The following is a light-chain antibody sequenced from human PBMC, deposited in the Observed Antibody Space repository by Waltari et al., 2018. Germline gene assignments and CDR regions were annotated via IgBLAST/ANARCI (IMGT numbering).Light chain of an antibody. V-gene: IGLV1-40*01. Sequence: QSVLTQPPSLSGAPGQRVTISCTGRNSNIGIGYGVNWYQLIPGTAPKLLIYDNTDRPSGVPDRFSGSKSGTSASLAITGLQAEDEADYYCQSYDSSLSVWVFGGGTKLTVL. CDR3: QSYDSSLSVWV. J-gene: IGLJ3*02. CDR2: DNT. CDR1: NSNIGIGYG.